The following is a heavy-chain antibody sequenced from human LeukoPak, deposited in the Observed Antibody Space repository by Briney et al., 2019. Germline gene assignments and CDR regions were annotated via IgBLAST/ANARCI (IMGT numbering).Heavy chain of an antibody. CDR2: IYSGGST. Sequence: PGGSLRLSCAASGFTVSSNYMRWVRQAPGKGLEWVSVIYSGGSTYYADSVKGRFTISRDNSKNTLYLQMNSLRAEDTAVYYCARETYYYDSSGYTGFDYWGQGTLVTVSS. V-gene: IGHV3-66*01. CDR3: ARETYYYDSSGYTGFDY. D-gene: IGHD3-22*01. J-gene: IGHJ4*02. CDR1: GFTVSSNY.